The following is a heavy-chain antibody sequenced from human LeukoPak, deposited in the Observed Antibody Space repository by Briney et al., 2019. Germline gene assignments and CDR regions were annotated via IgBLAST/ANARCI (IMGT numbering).Heavy chain of an antibody. CDR1: GYTFTGYY. J-gene: IGHJ5*02. Sequence: GASVKVSCKASGYTFTGYYMHWVRQAPGQGLEWMGWINPNSGGTNYAQKFQGRVTMTRDTSISTAYMELSRLRSDDTAVYYCARETDGDYLSDWLDPWGQGTLVTVSS. CDR3: ARETDGDYLSDWLDP. V-gene: IGHV1-2*02. CDR2: INPNSGGT. D-gene: IGHD4-17*01.